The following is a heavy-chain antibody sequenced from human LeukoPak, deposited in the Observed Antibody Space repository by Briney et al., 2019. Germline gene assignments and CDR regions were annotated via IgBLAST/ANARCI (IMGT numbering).Heavy chain of an antibody. CDR2: IYYGGNA. CDR3: ARATFYFYMDV. V-gene: IGHV4-59*01. Sequence: SETLSLTCTVAGGYITTYYWTWIRQTPGKGLEWIGYIYYGGNADYVPSLNSGVTISVDTSKSQISLYLSPLNGADTATYYWARATFYFYMDVWVKGTTVIVSS. CDR1: GGYITTYY. J-gene: IGHJ6*03.